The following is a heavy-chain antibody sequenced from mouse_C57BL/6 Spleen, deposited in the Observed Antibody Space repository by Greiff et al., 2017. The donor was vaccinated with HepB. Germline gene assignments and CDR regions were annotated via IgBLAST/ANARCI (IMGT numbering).Heavy chain of an antibody. D-gene: IGHD2-12*01. CDR1: GYTFTSYW. J-gene: IGHJ2*01. Sequence: QVQLQQPGAELVKPGASVKLSCKASGYTFTSYWMQWVKLRPGQGLEWIGEIDPSDSYTNYNQKFKGKATLTVDTSSSTAYMQLSSLTSEDSAVYYCARRDDEDYFDYWGQGTTLTVSS. CDR3: ARRDDEDYFDY. CDR2: IDPSDSYT. V-gene: IGHV1-50*01.